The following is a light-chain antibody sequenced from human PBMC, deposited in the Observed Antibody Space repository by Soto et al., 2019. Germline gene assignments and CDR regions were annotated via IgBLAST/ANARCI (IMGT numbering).Light chain of an antibody. Sequence: DVQMTQSPSSLSASVGDRVTITCRASQSISSYLNWYQQKPGKAPKLLIYAASSLQSGVPSRFSGSGSGTDFTLTISSLQPEDFAVFFCQQYGTSEIIFGQGTRLENK. V-gene: IGKV1-39*01. J-gene: IGKJ5*01. CDR3: QQYGTSEII. CDR1: QSISSY. CDR2: AAS.